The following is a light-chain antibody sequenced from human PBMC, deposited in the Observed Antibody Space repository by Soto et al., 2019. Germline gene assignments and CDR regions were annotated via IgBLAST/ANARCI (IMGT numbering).Light chain of an antibody. CDR3: QQYGSSPPYT. V-gene: IGKV3-20*01. J-gene: IGKJ2*01. CDR1: QSVSNNY. Sequence: EVVLTQSPGTLALSPGESASFSCRASQSVSNNYFAWYQQKPGQAPRLLIFGSSDTATGIPDRFSGSGSGTDFTLTISRLEPEDFAVYYCQQYGSSPPYTFGQGTKLEIK. CDR2: GSS.